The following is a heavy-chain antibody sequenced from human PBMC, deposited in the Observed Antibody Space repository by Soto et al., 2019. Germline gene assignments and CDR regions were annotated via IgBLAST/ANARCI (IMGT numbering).Heavy chain of an antibody. V-gene: IGHV4-39*01. J-gene: IGHJ4*02. CDR3: ASHHYYDSSGYYTRN. Sequence: SETLSLTCSVSGGSIRSNIYYWGWTRQPPGKGLEWIATVHYSGSTYYTPSLKNRVTISADTSNNQFSLRLNSVTAADTAVYYCASHHYYDSSGYYTRNWGQRTPVT. D-gene: IGHD3-22*01. CDR2: VHYSGST. CDR1: GGSIRSNIYY.